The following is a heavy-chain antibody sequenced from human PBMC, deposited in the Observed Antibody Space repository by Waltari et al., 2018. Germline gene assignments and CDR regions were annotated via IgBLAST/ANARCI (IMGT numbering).Heavy chain of an antibody. CDR3: ASSGYSSGWYGLAGDY. D-gene: IGHD6-19*01. V-gene: IGHV1-24*01. CDR2: FDPEDGET. J-gene: IGHJ4*02. CDR1: GYTLTELS. Sequence: QVQLVQSGAEVKKPGASVKVSCKVSGYTLTELSMHWVRQAPGKGLEWMGGFDPEDGETIYAQKFQDRVTMTEDTSTDTAYMELSSLRSEDTAVYYCASSGYSSGWYGLAGDYWGQGTLVTVSS.